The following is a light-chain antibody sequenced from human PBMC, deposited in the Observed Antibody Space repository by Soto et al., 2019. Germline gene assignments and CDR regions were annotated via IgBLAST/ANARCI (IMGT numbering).Light chain of an antibody. V-gene: IGLV2-8*01. CDR2: HVT. J-gene: IGLJ1*01. CDR3: SSYAGSNYV. CDR1: SSDIGHYDY. Sequence: QSALTQPASVSGSPGQSITISCTGTSSDIGHYDYVSWYQQHPGKAPKLMIYHVTYRPSGVPDRFSGSKSGNTASLTVSGLQAEDEADYYCSSYAGSNYVFGTGTKVTVL.